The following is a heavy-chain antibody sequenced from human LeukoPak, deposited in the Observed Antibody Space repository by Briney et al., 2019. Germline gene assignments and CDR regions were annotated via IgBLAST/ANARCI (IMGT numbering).Heavy chain of an antibody. D-gene: IGHD3-22*01. J-gene: IGHJ4*02. V-gene: IGHV3-23*01. CDR3: ANPEGYYYDSSGYHTPVVDY. CDR1: GFTFSSYA. CDR2: ISGSGGST. Sequence: GESLRLSCAASGFTFSSYAMSWVRQAPGKGLEWVSAISGSGGSTYYADSVKGRFTIARDNSKNTLYLQMNSLRAEDTAVYYCANPEGYYYDSSGYHTPVVDYWGQGTLVTVSS.